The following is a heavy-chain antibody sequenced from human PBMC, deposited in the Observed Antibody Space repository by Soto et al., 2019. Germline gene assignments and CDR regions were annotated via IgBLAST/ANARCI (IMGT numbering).Heavy chain of an antibody. D-gene: IGHD3-9*01. CDR3: ARGPAYYDILTRYYIGGYFDY. Sequence: ESGGGVVQPGRSLRLSCAASGFTFSSYGMHWVRQAPGKGLEWVAVIWYDGSNKYYADSVKGRFTISRDNSKNTLYLQMNSLRAEDTAVYYCARGPAYYDILTRYYIGGYFDYWGQGTLVTVSS. CDR1: GFTFSSYG. CDR2: IWYDGSNK. V-gene: IGHV3-33*01. J-gene: IGHJ4*02.